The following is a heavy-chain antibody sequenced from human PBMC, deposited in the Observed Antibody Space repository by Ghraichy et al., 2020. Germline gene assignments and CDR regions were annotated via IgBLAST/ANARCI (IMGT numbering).Heavy chain of an antibody. CDR3: ARRIAAADGHYGMDV. J-gene: IGHJ6*02. CDR1: GFTFSSYS. V-gene: IGHV3-48*01. D-gene: IGHD6-25*01. CDR2: ISSSSGTI. Sequence: GGSLRLSCAASGFTFSSYSMNWVRQAPGKGLEWVSYISSSSGTIFDADSVKGRFTISRDNAKISLYLQMNSLRVEDTAVYYCARRIAAADGHYGMDVWGQGTPVTVSS.